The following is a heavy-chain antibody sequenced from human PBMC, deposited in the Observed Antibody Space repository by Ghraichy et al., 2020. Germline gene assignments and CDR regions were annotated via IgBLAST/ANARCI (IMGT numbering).Heavy chain of an antibody. V-gene: IGHV3-7*01. CDR2: IKQDGSEK. CDR3: ARTDHYYYAMDV. J-gene: IGHJ6*02. CDR1: GFTFSSYW. Sequence: GGSLRLSCAASGFTFSSYWMSWVRQAPGEGLEWLANIKQDGSEKYYVDSVKGRFTISRDNARNLLYLQMNSLRAEDTAVYYCARTDHYYYAMDVWGQGTTVTVSS.